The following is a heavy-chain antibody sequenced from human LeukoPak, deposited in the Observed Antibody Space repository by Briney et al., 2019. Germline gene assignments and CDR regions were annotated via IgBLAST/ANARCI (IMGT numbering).Heavy chain of an antibody. CDR3: AREATWGQWYFDH. Sequence: GGSLRLSCAASGFTFSSYAMSWVRQAPGKGLEWVSAISGSGGSTYYADSVKGRFTISRDNSKDMFFLQMNFLTVEDTAIYYCAREATWGQWYFDHWGQGTPVIVSS. CDR1: GFTFSSYA. J-gene: IGHJ4*02. V-gene: IGHV3-23*01. D-gene: IGHD6-19*01. CDR2: ISGSGGST.